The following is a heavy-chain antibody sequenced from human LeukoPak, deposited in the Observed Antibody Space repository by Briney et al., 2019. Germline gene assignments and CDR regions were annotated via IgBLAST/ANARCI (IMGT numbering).Heavy chain of an antibody. D-gene: IGHD1-26*01. CDR1: GFTFSSYA. V-gene: IGHV3-30-3*01. J-gene: IGHJ4*02. CDR3: ARSGVWELLLLPSLYFDY. CDR2: ISYDGSNK. Sequence: PGGSLRLSCAASGFTFSSYAMHWVRQAPGKGLEWVAVISYDGSNKYYADSVKGRFTISRDNSKNTLYLQMNSLRAEDTAVYYCARSGVWELLLLPSLYFDYWGQGTLVTVSS.